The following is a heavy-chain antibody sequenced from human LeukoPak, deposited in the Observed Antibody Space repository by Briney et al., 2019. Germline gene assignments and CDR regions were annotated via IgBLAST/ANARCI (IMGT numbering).Heavy chain of an antibody. CDR2: IQQDGNEK. Sequence: GGSLRLSCAASGFTFSSYAMSWVRQAPGKGLEWVATIQQDGNEKYYVDSVKGRFIISRDNTKNSLYLQMNSLRAEDTALYYCARAGRTWQRPYDYWGQGTLVTVSS. CDR1: GFTFSSYA. CDR3: ARAGRTWQRPYDY. V-gene: IGHV3-7*03. D-gene: IGHD1-14*01. J-gene: IGHJ4*02.